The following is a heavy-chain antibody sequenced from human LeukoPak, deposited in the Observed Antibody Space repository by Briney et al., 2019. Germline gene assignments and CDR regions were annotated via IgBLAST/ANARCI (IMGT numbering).Heavy chain of an antibody. CDR1: XFXFSSYX. V-gene: IGHV3-7*01. CDR3: ARVRYSSGLPPFDP. Sequence: SCXXXXFXFSSYXXXWVRQAPGKGLEXXANIKQDGSEKYYVDSVKGRFTISRDNAKNSLYLQMNSLRAEDTAVYYCARVRYSSGLPPFDPWGQGTLVTVSS. CDR2: IKQDGSEK. J-gene: IGHJ5*02. D-gene: IGHD6-19*01.